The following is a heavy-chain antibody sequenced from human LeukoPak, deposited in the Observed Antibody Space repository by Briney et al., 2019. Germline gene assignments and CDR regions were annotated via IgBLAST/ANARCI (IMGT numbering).Heavy chain of an antibody. D-gene: IGHD6-13*01. CDR1: GFTFSSYA. CDR2: ISGSGGST. J-gene: IGHJ4*02. V-gene: IGHV3-23*01. Sequence: GSLRLSCAASGFTFSSYAMSWVRQAPGKGLEWVSAISGSGGSTYYADSVKGRFTISRDNAKNSLYLQMNSLRAEDTAVYYCARDSPLSGYSSSWFNFDYWGQGTLVTVSS. CDR3: ARDSPLSGYSSSWFNFDY.